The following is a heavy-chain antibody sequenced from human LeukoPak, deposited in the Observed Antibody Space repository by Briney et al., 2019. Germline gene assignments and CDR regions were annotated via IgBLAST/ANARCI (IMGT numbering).Heavy chain of an antibody. Sequence: SQTLSLTCTVSGGSISSGSYYWSWIRQPAGKGLEWIGHIYTSGSTNYNPSLKSRVTISLDTSKNQFSLKLNSVTAADTAVYYCARERDYYDTSGTLDYWGQGTLVTVSS. J-gene: IGHJ4*02. D-gene: IGHD3-22*01. CDR3: ARERDYYDTSGTLDY. V-gene: IGHV4-61*09. CDR1: GGSISSGSYY. CDR2: IYTSGST.